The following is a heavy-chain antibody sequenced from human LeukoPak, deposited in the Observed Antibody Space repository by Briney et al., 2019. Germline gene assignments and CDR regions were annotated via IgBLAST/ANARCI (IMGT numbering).Heavy chain of an antibody. CDR1: GFTFSGYY. J-gene: IGHJ4*02. Sequence: GGSLRLSCAASGFTFSGYYMSWIRQAPGKGLEWVSYISNSGSPIYYADSVKGRFAISRDNAKNSLYLRMNSLRVEDTAVYFCARVRRGGDSRYFDYWGQGTLVTVSS. V-gene: IGHV3-11*01. CDR3: ARVRRGGDSRYFDY. D-gene: IGHD3-16*01. CDR2: ISNSGSPI.